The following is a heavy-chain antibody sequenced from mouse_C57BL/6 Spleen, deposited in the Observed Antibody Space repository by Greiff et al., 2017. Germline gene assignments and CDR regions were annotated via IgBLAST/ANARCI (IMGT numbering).Heavy chain of an antibody. V-gene: IGHV5-4*01. CDR1: GFTFSSYA. Sequence: EVQLVESGGGLVKPGGSLKLSCAASGFTFSSYAMSWVRQTPEKRLEWVATISDGGSYTYYPDNVKGRFTISSDNAKNNLYLQMSHLKSEDTAMYYCARSLYDYDAMDYWGQGTSVTVSS. CDR2: ISDGGSYT. J-gene: IGHJ4*01. CDR3: ARSLYDYDAMDY. D-gene: IGHD1-1*01.